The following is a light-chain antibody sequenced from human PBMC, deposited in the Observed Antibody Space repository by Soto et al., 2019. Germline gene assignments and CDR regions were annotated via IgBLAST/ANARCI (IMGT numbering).Light chain of an antibody. J-gene: IGLJ2*01. V-gene: IGLV2-14*01. CDR2: EVS. CDR3: SSYTSSSPSVI. CDR1: NSDVGGYNY. Sequence: QSALTQPASVTGSPGQSITISCTGTNSDVGGYNYVSWYQQHPGKAPKLLIYEVSNRPSGLSNRFSGSKSGNTASLTISGLQAEDEADYYCSSYTSSSPSVIFGGGTKLTVL.